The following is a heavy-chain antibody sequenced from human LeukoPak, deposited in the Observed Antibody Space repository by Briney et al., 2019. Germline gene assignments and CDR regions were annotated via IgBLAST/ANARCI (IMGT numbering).Heavy chain of an antibody. CDR3: ARHRGAADAFDI. J-gene: IGHJ3*02. Sequence: PGGSLRLSCAASGFTVSSNYMSWVRQAPGKGLEWIGYIYYSGSTNYNPSLKSRVTISVDTSKNQFSLKLSSVTAADTAVYYCARHRGAADAFDIWGQGTMVTASS. CDR1: GFTVSSNY. D-gene: IGHD3-10*01. CDR2: IYYSGST. V-gene: IGHV4-59*08.